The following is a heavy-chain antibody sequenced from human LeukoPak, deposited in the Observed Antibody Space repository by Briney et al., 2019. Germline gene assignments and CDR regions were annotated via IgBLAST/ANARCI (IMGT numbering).Heavy chain of an antibody. Sequence: GGSLRLSCAASGFMFSNYGMHWVRQAPGKGLGWVSFIQYDGKNKYYADSVKGRFTISRDNSKNTLYLQMNSLRAEDTAVYYCAKDPRTMVRGVIPTWGQGTLVTVSS. V-gene: IGHV3-30*02. CDR3: AKDPRTMVRGVIPT. CDR1: GFMFSNYG. D-gene: IGHD3-10*01. J-gene: IGHJ5*02. CDR2: IQYDGKNK.